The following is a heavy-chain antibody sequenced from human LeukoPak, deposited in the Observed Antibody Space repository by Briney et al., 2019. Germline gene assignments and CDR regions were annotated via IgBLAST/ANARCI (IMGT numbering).Heavy chain of an antibody. Sequence: PSETLSLTCAVSGGSISSSNWWSWVRQPPGKGLEWIGQIYHSGSTNYYPSLKSRVPISVDKSKTQFSLKLRSVTAADTAVYYCARPLSLGYCSGGSCYGRGAWFDRWGQGTLVTVSS. CDR3: ARPLSLGYCSGGSCYGRGAWFDR. CDR1: GGSISSSNW. J-gene: IGHJ5*02. CDR2: IYHSGST. V-gene: IGHV4-4*02. D-gene: IGHD2-15*01.